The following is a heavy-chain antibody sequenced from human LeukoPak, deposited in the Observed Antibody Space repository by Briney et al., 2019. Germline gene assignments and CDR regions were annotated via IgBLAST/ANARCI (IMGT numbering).Heavy chain of an antibody. CDR1: GFTFSSYA. Sequence: GGSLRLSCTASGFTFSSYAMHGVLQPPAKGLVWGAGISYDGSNKYYTDSVKGRFTISRDNSKNTLYLQMNSLTAEDAAVYYCARDMMVRTSSWTPFDYWGQGTLVTVSS. V-gene: IGHV3-30*04. CDR3: ARDMMVRTSSWTPFDY. J-gene: IGHJ4*02. CDR2: ISYDGSNK. D-gene: IGHD6-13*01.